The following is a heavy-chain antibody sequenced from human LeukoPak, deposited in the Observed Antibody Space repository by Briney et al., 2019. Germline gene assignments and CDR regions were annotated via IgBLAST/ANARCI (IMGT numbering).Heavy chain of an antibody. CDR1: GYKFSTYW. CDR3: ARRHDSFDY. J-gene: IGHJ4*02. CDR2: IYPGDSDT. Sequence: GESLKISCQASGYKFSTYWIGWVRQAPGRGLEWMGNIYPGDSDTRYNPFFRGQVTVSADKSTNTVYLQWSAVQASDSGMYYCARRHDSFDYWGQGTLVTVSS. V-gene: IGHV5-51*01.